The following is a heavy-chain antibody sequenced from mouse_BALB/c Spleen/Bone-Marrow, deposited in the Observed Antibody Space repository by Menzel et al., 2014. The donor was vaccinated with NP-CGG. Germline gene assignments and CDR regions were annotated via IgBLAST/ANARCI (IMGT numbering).Heavy chain of an antibody. CDR2: INPSNGGT. D-gene: IGHD1-1*01. CDR3: TRSNYGYWYFDV. Sequence: QVQLQQPGAELVKPGASVKLSYKASGYSFTNYYMYWVKRRPGQGLEWIGEINPSNGGTNFNEKFKNKATLTVDKSSSTAYMQLSSLTSEDSAVYYCTRSNYGYWYFDVWGAGTTVTVSS. CDR1: GYSFTNYY. V-gene: IGHV1S81*02. J-gene: IGHJ1*01.